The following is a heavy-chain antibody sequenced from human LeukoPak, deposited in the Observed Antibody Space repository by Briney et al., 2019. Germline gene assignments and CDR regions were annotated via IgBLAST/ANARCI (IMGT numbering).Heavy chain of an antibody. Sequence: SETLSLTCTVSGGSISSYYWSWIRQPPGKGLEWIGYIYYSGSTNYNPSLKSRVTISVDTSKNQFSLKLSSVTAADTAVYYCARHVVVPAANWFDPWGQGTPVTVSS. J-gene: IGHJ5*02. CDR1: GGSISSYY. V-gene: IGHV4-59*08. CDR3: ARHVVVPAANWFDP. D-gene: IGHD2-2*01. CDR2: IYYSGST.